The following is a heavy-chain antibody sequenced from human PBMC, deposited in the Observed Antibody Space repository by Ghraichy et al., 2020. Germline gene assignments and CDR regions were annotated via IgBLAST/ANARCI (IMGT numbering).Heavy chain of an antibody. Sequence: SETLSLTCAVYGGSFSGYYWSWIRQPPGKGLEWIGEINHSGSTNYNPSLKSRVTISVDTSKNQFSLKLSSVTAADTAVYYCAVGLFTSLYYYGMDVWGQGTTVTVSS. CDR2: INHSGST. CDR1: GGSFSGYY. J-gene: IGHJ6*02. V-gene: IGHV4-34*01. D-gene: IGHD1-26*01. CDR3: AVGLFTSLYYYGMDV.